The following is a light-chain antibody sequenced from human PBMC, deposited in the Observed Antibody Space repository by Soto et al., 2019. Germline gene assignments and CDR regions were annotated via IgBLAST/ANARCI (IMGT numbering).Light chain of an antibody. CDR1: QGISRA. J-gene: IGKJ5*01. CDR2: DAS. Sequence: AIQLTQSLSSLSASVGDRFTITCRASQGISRALAWYQQKPGKAPKLLIYDASSLESGVPSRFSGSGSGTDFTLTISSPQPEDFATYYCQQFNNLITFGQGTRLEVK. CDR3: QQFNNLIT. V-gene: IGKV1D-13*01.